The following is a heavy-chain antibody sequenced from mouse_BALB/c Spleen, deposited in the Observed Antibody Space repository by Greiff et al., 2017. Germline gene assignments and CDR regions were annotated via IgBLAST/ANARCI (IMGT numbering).Heavy chain of an antibody. CDR1: GYSITSDYA. Sequence: EVQRVESGPGLVKPSQSLSLTCTVTGYSITSDYAWNWIRQFPGNKLEWMGYISYSGSTSYNPSLKSRISITRDTSKNQFFLQLNSVTTEDTATYYCARRGVYYDYGFYAMDYWGQGTSVTVSS. V-gene: IGHV3-2*02. CDR3: ARRGVYYDYGFYAMDY. D-gene: IGHD2-4*01. CDR2: ISYSGST. J-gene: IGHJ4*01.